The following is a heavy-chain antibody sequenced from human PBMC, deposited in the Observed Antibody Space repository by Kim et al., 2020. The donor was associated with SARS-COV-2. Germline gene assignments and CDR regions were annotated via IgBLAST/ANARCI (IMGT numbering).Heavy chain of an antibody. CDR1: GDSVSSNSAA. V-gene: IGHV6-1*01. CDR3: ASYDILTGPLDAFDI. J-gene: IGHJ3*02. CDR2: TYYRSKWYN. Sequence: SQTLALTCAISGDSVSSNSAAWNWIRQSPSRGLEWLGRTYYRSKWYNDYAVSVKSRITINPDTSKNQFSLQLNSVTPEDTAVYYCASYDILTGPLDAFDIWGQGTMVTVSS. D-gene: IGHD3-9*01.